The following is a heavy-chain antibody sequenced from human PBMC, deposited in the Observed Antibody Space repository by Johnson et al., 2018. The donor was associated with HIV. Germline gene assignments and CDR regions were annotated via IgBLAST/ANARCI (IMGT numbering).Heavy chain of an antibody. Sequence: VQLVESGGGVVRPGGSLRLSCAASGFTFGDYAMSWFRQASGKGLVWVGFTRSKAYGCSTDYAAGVKGRFSIFRDNSKDTLYLHINSLRREDTAVYSCAKIGLDAFEIWGQGTMVTVSS. CDR1: GFTFGDYA. D-gene: IGHD2/OR15-2a*01. J-gene: IGHJ3*02. V-gene: IGHV3-49*03. CDR2: TRSKAYGCST. CDR3: AKIGLDAFEI.